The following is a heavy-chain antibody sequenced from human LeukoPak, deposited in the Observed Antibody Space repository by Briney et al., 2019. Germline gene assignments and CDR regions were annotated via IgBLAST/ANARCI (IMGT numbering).Heavy chain of an antibody. CDR3: ARHSSTVLRDPHDAFGI. CDR1: GGSISSYY. J-gene: IGHJ3*02. Sequence: SETLSLTCTVSGGSISSYYWSWIRQPPGKGLEWIGYIYYSGSTNYNPSLKSRVTISVDTSKNQFSLKLSSVTAADTAVYYCARHSSTVLRDPHDAFGIWGQGTMVTVSS. D-gene: IGHD2-2*01. CDR2: IYYSGST. V-gene: IGHV4-59*01.